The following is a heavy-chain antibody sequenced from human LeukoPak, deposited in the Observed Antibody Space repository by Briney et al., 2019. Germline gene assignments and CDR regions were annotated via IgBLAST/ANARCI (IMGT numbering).Heavy chain of an antibody. CDR1: GGSISSSSYY. Sequence: SGTLSLTCTVSGGSISSSSYYWGWFRHPPGKGLEGMGGSYYSGSTNYNPSLRSRVTISVDTSKNQFSLKLSSVTAADTAVYYCARKAEGYSYGYGDAFDIWGQGTMVTVSS. CDR3: ARKAEGYSYGYGDAFDI. D-gene: IGHD5-18*01. V-gene: IGHV4-39*07. J-gene: IGHJ3*02. CDR2: SYYSGST.